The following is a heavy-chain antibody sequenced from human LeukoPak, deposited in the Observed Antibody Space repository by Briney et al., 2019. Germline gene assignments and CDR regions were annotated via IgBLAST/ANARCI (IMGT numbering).Heavy chain of an antibody. CDR3: ASGFDSGKCDY. V-gene: IGHV3-20*04. CDR2: ISWNSVKT. D-gene: IGHD1-26*01. J-gene: IGHJ4*02. CDR1: GFRFDDYG. Sequence: PGGSLRLSCAVSGFRFDDYGMSWVRQLPGKGLEWVSGISWNSVKTGYIDSVKGRFTVSRDNAKNSVFLQMNSLRVEDTALYYCASGFDSGKCDYWGQGTLVTVSS.